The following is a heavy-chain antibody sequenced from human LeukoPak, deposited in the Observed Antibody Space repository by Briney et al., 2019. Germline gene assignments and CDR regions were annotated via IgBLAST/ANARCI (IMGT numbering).Heavy chain of an antibody. CDR3: ATVGDHYHWYLDL. CDR2: IYSGSST. CDR1: GFTVGSKY. J-gene: IGHJ2*01. Sequence: GGSLRLSCAASGFTVGSKYMNWVRQAPGKGLEWVSIIYSGSSTYYADSVKGRFTVSRDDSKNTLYLQMNSLRADDTAMYYCATVGDHYHWYLDLWGRGTLVTVSS. D-gene: IGHD3-10*01. V-gene: IGHV3-53*01.